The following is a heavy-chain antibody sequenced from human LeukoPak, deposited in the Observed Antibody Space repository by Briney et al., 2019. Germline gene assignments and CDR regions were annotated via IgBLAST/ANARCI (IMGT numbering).Heavy chain of an antibody. CDR1: GYTFTSYG. V-gene: IGHV1-18*01. J-gene: IGHJ5*02. CDR3: ARDPVSSGKGVVPAANGWFDP. D-gene: IGHD2-2*01. CDR2: ISAYNGNT. Sequence: ASVKVSCKASGYTFTSYGISWVRQAPGQGLEWMGWISAYNGNTNYAQKLQGRVTMTTDTSTSTAYMELRSLRSDDTAVYYCARDPVSSGKGVVPAANGWFDPWGQGTLVTVSS.